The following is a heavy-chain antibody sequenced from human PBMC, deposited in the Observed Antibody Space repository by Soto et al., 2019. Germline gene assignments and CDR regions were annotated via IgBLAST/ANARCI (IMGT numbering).Heavy chain of an antibody. CDR2: IRSKAYGGTT. D-gene: IGHD4-17*01. CDR1: GFTFGDYA. CDR3: TSYLSLVRFFDY. Sequence: EVQVVESGGGLVQPGRSLRVSCTASGFTFGDYAMSWFRQAPGKGLEWVGLIRSKAYGGTTDYAASVKGRFTISRDDSKSIAYLQMNSLKTEDTAVYYCTSYLSLVRFFDYWGQGTLVTVSS. J-gene: IGHJ4*02. V-gene: IGHV3-49*03.